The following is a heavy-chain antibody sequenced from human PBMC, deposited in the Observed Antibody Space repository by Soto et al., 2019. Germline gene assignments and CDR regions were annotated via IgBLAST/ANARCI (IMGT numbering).Heavy chain of an antibody. CDR2: INAGNGDT. Sequence: ASVKVSCKASGYTFTNYAMHWVHLAPGQRLEWMGRINAGNGDTKYSQKFQGRVTITRDTSATTAYMELGSLRSEDTAVYYCAREVSSSAWYYDYWGQGTLVTVSS. D-gene: IGHD6-19*01. CDR3: AREVSSSAWYYDY. J-gene: IGHJ4*02. V-gene: IGHV1-3*01. CDR1: GYTFTNYA.